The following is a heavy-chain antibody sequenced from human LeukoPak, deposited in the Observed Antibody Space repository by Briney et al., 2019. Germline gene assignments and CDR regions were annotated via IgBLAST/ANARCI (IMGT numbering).Heavy chain of an antibody. CDR1: GFTFSDSA. D-gene: IGHD1-26*01. J-gene: IGHJ5*01. V-gene: IGHV3-73*01. CDR2: IRSKANSDAT. CDR3: TRQSVVGAKWFGS. Sequence: PGGSLKLSCAASGFTFSDSAMHWVRQAPGKGLEWVGRIRSKANSDATVYAASLRGRFTVSRDDSKNTAYLLMNSQKTEDTAVYYCTRQSVVGAKWFGSWGQGTLVTVSS.